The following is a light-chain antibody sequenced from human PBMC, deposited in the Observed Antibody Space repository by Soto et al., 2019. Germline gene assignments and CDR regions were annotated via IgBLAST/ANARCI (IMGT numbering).Light chain of an antibody. CDR2: GNS. V-gene: IGLV1-40*01. J-gene: IGLJ3*02. CDR1: SSNIWAGYD. CDR3: QSYDSSLSGGV. Sequence: QSVLTQPPSVSGAPGQRVTISCTGSSSNIWAGYDVHWYQQLPGTAPKLLIYGNSNRPSGVPDRFSGSKSGTSASLAITGLRAEDEADYYCQSYDSSLSGGVFGGGTKVTVL.